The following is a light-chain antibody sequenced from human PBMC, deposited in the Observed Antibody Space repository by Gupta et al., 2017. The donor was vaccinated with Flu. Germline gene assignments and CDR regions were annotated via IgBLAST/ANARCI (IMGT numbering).Light chain of an antibody. CDR2: GAS. Sequence: EIVMTHAPATLSVSPGDRATLSCRASKSVSSNLAWYQQKPGQAPRLLIYGASTRATGIPARFSGSGCGTEFTLTISSLQSEDFAVYYCQQYNNWHPLTFGGGTKVEIK. CDR1: KSVSSN. CDR3: QQYNNWHPLT. V-gene: IGKV3-15*01. J-gene: IGKJ4*01.